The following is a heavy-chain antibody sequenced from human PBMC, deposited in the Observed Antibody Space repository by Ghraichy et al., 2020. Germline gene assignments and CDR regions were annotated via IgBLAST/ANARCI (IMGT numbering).Heavy chain of an antibody. CDR3: ATGIAAAGTGSIHPLNSDY. Sequence: ASVKVSCKVSGYTLTELSMHWVRQAPGKGLEWMGGFDPEDGETIYAQKFQGRVTMTEDTSTDTAYMELSSLRSEDTAVYYCATGIAAAGTGSIHPLNSDYWGQGTLVTVSS. CDR1: GYTLTELS. D-gene: IGHD6-13*01. V-gene: IGHV1-24*01. J-gene: IGHJ4*02. CDR2: FDPEDGET.